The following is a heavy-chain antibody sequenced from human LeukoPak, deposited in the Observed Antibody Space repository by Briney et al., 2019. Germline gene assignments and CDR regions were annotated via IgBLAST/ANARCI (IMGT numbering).Heavy chain of an antibody. CDR1: GFTFSNYW. CDR2: INQDGSEI. D-gene: IGHD3-22*01. J-gene: IGHJ4*02. Sequence: QPGGSLRLSCAASGFTFSNYWMSWVRQAPGKGLEWLANINQDGSEIYYVDSVKGRFTISRDNGKNSLYLQINSLRADDTAVYYCARCPYDSSGYYSVPSRFDYWGQGTLVTVSS. CDR3: ARCPYDSSGYYSVPSRFDY. V-gene: IGHV3-7*01.